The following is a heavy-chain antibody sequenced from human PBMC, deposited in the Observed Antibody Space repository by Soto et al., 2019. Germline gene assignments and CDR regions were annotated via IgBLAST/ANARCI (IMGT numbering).Heavy chain of an antibody. V-gene: IGHV1-69*13. Sequence: GASVKVSCKASGGTFSSYAISWVRQAPGQGLEWMGGIIPIFGTANYAQKFQGRVTITADESTSTAYMELSSLRSEDTAVYYCARDSEYCSSTSCYMLRGPSYYGMDVWGQGTTVTVSS. CDR2: IIPIFGTA. CDR1: GGTFSSYA. J-gene: IGHJ6*02. CDR3: ARDSEYCSSTSCYMLRGPSYYGMDV. D-gene: IGHD2-2*02.